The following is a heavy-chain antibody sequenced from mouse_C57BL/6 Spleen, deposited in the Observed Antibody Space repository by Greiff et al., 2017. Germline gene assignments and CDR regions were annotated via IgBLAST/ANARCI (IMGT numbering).Heavy chain of an antibody. D-gene: IGHD2-3*01. Sequence: QVQLQESGAELVRPGASVTLSCKASGYTFTDYEMHWVKQTPVHGLEWIGAIDPETGGTAYNQKFKGKAILTADKSSSTAYMELRSLTSEDSAVYYCTSCDGYLYAMDYWGQGTSVTVSS. CDR1: GYTFTDYE. J-gene: IGHJ4*01. V-gene: IGHV1-15*01. CDR2: IDPETGGT. CDR3: TSCDGYLYAMDY.